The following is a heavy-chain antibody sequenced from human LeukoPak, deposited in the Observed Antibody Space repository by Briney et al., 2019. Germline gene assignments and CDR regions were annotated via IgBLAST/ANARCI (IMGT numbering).Heavy chain of an antibody. D-gene: IGHD3-9*01. V-gene: IGHV1-2*02. Sequence: ASAKVSCKASGYTFTDYYIQRVRQAPGQGLEWMGWISPSGRGANSAQKFQGRVTMTRDTSISTAYMELSRLTSDDTAVYYCASQAASGYYFEYWGQGSLVTVSS. CDR2: ISPSGRGA. CDR3: ASQAASGYYFEY. CDR1: GYTFTDYY. J-gene: IGHJ4*02.